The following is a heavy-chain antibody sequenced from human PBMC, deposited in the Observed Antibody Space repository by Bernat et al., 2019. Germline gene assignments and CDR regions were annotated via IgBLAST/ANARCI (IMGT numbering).Heavy chain of an antibody. CDR1: GFTFSSYA. Sequence: EVQLLESGGGLVQPGGSLRLSCAASGFTFSSYAMSWVRQAPGKGLEWVSAISGSGGSTYYADSVKGRFTISRDNSKNTLYLQMNSLRAEDTAVYYCAKDREMATITGVWYFDLWGRGTLVTVSS. CDR2: ISGSGGST. D-gene: IGHD5-24*01. CDR3: AKDREMATITGVWYFDL. J-gene: IGHJ2*01. V-gene: IGHV3-23*01.